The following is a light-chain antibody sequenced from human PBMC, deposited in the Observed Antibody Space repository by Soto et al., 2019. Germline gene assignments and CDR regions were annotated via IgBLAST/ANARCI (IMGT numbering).Light chain of an antibody. CDR3: QQYNNWPRT. Sequence: DIVMTQSPVTLSVSPGDRATLSCRASQSVGHNLAWFQQKPGQAPRLLIYGASAGATGIPDRFSGSGFGTEFTLTISSLQSEDLAVYYCQQYNNWPRTFGQGTXV. V-gene: IGKV3-15*01. CDR1: QSVGHN. J-gene: IGKJ1*01. CDR2: GAS.